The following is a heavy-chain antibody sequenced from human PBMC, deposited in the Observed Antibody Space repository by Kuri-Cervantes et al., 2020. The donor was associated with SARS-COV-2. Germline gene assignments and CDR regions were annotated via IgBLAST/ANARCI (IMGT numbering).Heavy chain of an antibody. Sequence: SETLSLTCTVSGYSISSGYYWSWIRQPPGKGLEWIGYIYYSGSTYYNPSLKSRVTISVDTSKNQFSLKLSSVTAADTAVYYCARRGAGSSSAAFDIWGQGTMVTVSS. V-gene: IGHV4-38-2*02. D-gene: IGHD6-6*01. CDR3: ARRGAGSSSAAFDI. CDR2: IYYSGST. CDR1: GYSISSGYY. J-gene: IGHJ3*02.